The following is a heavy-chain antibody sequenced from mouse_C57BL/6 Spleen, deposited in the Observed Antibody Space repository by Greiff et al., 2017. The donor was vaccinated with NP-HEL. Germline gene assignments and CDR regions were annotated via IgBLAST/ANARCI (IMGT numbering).Heavy chain of an antibody. V-gene: IGHV5-17*01. J-gene: IGHJ4*01. D-gene: IGHD1-1*01. CDR3: ARYYYGSSPYAMDY. Sequence: DVKLVESGGGLVKPGGSLKLSCAASGFTFSDYGMHWVRQAPEKGLEWVAYISSGSSTIYYADTVKGRFTISRDNAKNTLFLQMTSLRSEDTAMYYCARYYYGSSPYAMDYWGQGTSVTVSS. CDR1: GFTFSDYG. CDR2: ISSGSSTI.